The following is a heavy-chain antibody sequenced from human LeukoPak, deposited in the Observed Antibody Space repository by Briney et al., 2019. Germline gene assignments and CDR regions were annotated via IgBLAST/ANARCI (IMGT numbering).Heavy chain of an antibody. V-gene: IGHV1-2*02. Sequence: ASVTVSCKASGYTFTGYYMHWVRQAPGQGLEWMGWINPNSGGTNYAQKFQGRVTMTRDTSISTAYMELSRLRSADTAVYYCARDRDSSGYYSPWDIWGQGTMVTVSS. CDR1: GYTFTGYY. CDR3: ARDRDSSGYYSPWDI. D-gene: IGHD3-22*01. CDR2: INPNSGGT. J-gene: IGHJ3*02.